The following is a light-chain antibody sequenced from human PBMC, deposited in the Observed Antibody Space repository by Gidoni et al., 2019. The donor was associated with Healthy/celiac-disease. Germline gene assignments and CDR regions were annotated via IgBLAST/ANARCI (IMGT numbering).Light chain of an antibody. Sequence: DIVMTQSPDSLAVSLGERATIHCKSSQRVLYSSNNKNYVAWYQQKPGQPPKLLIYWASTRESGVPDRFSGSGSGTDFTLTISSMQAEDVAVYYCQQHYSTPPWTFGQXTKVEIK. CDR1: QRVLYSSNNKNY. CDR3: QQHYSTPPWT. J-gene: IGKJ1*01. CDR2: WAS. V-gene: IGKV4-1*01.